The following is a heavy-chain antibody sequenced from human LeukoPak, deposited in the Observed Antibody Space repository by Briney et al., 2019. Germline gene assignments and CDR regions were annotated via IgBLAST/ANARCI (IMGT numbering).Heavy chain of an antibody. J-gene: IGHJ5*02. CDR3: AREGPDTYYFDT. CDR1: GYTFTGYY. D-gene: IGHD3-22*01. V-gene: IGHV1-46*01. Sequence: ASVKVSCKASGYTFTGYYMHWVRQAPGHGLDWMGIIKANDVTTIYAQKFQGRVTLTRDTSTNTVYMELSSLRSEDTAVYYCAREGPDTYYFDTWGQGTLVTVSS. CDR2: IKANDVTT.